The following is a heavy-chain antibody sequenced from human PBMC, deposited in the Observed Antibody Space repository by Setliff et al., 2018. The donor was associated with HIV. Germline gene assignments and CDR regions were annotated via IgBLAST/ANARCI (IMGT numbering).Heavy chain of an antibody. CDR1: GFSINSGYY. J-gene: IGHJ6*03. Sequence: PSETLSLTCAVSGFSINSGYYWGWIRQPPGKGLEWIGSIYQTGTTYYNPSLKSRVTISVDTSKNQFSLKLRSVTAADTAVYYCARHITGWYDYYYYMDVWGKGNTVTVSS. CDR3: ARHITGWYDYYYYMDV. V-gene: IGHV4-38-2*01. CDR2: IYQTGTT. D-gene: IGHD6-25*01.